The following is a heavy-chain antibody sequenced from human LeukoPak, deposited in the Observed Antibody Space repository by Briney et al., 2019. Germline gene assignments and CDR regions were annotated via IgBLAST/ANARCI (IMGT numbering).Heavy chain of an antibody. V-gene: IGHV3-30*02. D-gene: IGHD4-17*01. CDR2: IPHDGSNK. Sequence: GGSLRLSCAASGFTFSSYGIHWVRQAPGKGLEWVAFIPHDGSNKYYADSVKGRFTISRDNSKNTLYLQMNSLRAEDTAVYYCAKGALGGRLYGDYVPFDYWGQGTLVTVSS. CDR1: GFTFSSYG. J-gene: IGHJ4*02. CDR3: AKGALGGRLYGDYVPFDY.